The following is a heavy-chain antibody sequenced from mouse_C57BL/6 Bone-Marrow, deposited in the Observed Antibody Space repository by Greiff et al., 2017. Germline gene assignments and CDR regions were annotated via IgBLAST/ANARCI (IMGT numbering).Heavy chain of an antibody. CDR2: IHPNIGST. Sequence: LQESGAELVKPGASVKLSCKASAYTFTSSWMHWVKQRPGQGLEWIGMIHPNIGSTNYNEKFKSKATLTVDKSSSTAYMQLSSLTSEDSAVYYCARDGYYFDYWGQGTTLTVSS. D-gene: IGHD2-3*01. CDR3: ARDGYYFDY. J-gene: IGHJ2*01. CDR1: AYTFTSSW. V-gene: IGHV1-64*01.